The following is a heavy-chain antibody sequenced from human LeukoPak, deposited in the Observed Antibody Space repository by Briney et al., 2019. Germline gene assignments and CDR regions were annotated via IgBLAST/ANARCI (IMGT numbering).Heavy chain of an antibody. CDR3: ARMAPLWSGNYYGMDV. J-gene: IGHJ6*02. CDR1: GFSLSTSGMC. V-gene: IGHV2-70*11. D-gene: IGHD3-10*01. Sequence: SGPTLVNPTQTLTLTCTFSGFSLSTSGMCVSWIRQPPGKALEWLARIDWDDDKYYSTSLKTRLTISKDTSKNQVVLAMTNMDPVDTATYYCARMAPLWSGNYYGMDVWGQGTTVTVSS. CDR2: IDWDDDK.